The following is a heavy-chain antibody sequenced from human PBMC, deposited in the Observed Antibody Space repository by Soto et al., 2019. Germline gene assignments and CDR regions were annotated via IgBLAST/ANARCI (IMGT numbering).Heavy chain of an antibody. J-gene: IGHJ4*02. CDR1: GFTFDDYA. CDR3: AKDLKWGTGYFDY. D-gene: IGHD7-27*01. V-gene: IGHV3-9*01. CDR2: ISWNSGSI. Sequence: GGSLRLSCAASGFTFDDYAMHWVRQAPGKGLEWVSGISWNSGSIGYADSVKGRFTISRDNAKNSLYLQMNSLRAEDTALYYCAKDLKWGTGYFDYWGQGTLVTVSS.